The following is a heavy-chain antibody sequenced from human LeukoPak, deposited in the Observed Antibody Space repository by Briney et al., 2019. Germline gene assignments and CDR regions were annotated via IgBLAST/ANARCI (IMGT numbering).Heavy chain of an antibody. D-gene: IGHD3-16*01. CDR3: ARGARADY. V-gene: IGHV4-59*01. CDR2: IYYSGNT. J-gene: IGHJ4*02. Sequence: SETLSLTCTVSSGSISNYYWSWIRQPPGKGLEWIGYIYYSGNTNYNPSLKSRVTISVDTSKNQFSLKLSSVTAADTAVYYCARGARADYWGQGTLVTVSS. CDR1: SGSISNYY.